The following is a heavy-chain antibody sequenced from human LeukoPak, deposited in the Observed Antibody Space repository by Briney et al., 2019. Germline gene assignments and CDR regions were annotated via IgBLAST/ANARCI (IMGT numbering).Heavy chain of an antibody. CDR2: IRYDGSNQ. D-gene: IGHD1-26*01. CDR1: GFTFSNHG. V-gene: IGHV3-30*02. J-gene: IGHJ4*02. Sequence: PGGSLRLSCAASGFTFSNHGMLWVCQAPGKGLEWVAFIRYDGSNQYYADSVKGRFTISRDSSKNTLYLQMNSLRDEDTAVYYCAKEVGVTTRGSFAYWGQGTLVTVSS. CDR3: AKEVGVTTRGSFAY.